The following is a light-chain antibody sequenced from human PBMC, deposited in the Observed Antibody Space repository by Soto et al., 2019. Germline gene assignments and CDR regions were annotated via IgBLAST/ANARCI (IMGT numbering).Light chain of an antibody. Sequence: DIQMTQSPSTLSASVGDRVTITCRASQSISSWLAWYQQKPGKAPKLLIYTASSLESGVPSRFRGSGSGTEFTLTISSLQPDDFATYYCQQYNSYSGLTFGGGTTVEIK. CDR2: TAS. J-gene: IGKJ4*01. CDR3: QQYNSYSGLT. CDR1: QSISSW. V-gene: IGKV1-5*03.